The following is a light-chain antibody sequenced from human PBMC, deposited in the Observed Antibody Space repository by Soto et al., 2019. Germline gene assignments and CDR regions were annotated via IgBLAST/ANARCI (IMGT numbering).Light chain of an antibody. CDR1: QGISSY. CDR2: AAS. V-gene: IGKV1-9*01. CDR3: QKLNSYPT. Sequence: DIQLTQSPSFLSASVGDRVTITCRASQGISSYLAWYQQKPGKAPKLLIYAASTLQSGVPSRFSGSGSGTEFTLTISSLQPEDFATYYCQKLNSYPTFGQETRLEIK. J-gene: IGKJ5*01.